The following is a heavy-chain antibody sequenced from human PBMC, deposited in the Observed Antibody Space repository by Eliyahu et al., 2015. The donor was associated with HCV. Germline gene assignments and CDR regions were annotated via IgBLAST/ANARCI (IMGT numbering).Heavy chain of an antibody. CDR2: ISYDGSKK. J-gene: IGHJ2*01. CDR1: GFXFSNYA. Sequence: QVQLVESGGGVVQPGRSLRLSCXXSGFXFSNYAMHWVRQAPGKGLEWMAFISYDGSKKYYADSVKGRFTISRDNSKNTLYLQMNSLRAEDTAVYYCARSGYGDWYFDLWGRGTLVTVSS. CDR3: ARSGYGDWYFDL. V-gene: IGHV3-30-3*01. D-gene: IGHD5-12*01.